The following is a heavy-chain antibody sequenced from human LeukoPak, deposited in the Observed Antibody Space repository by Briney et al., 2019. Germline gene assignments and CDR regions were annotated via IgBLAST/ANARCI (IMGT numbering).Heavy chain of an antibody. Sequence: GGSLRLSCAASGFTFSSYAMGWVRQAPGKGLEWVSGVSGSGSSTYYADSVKGRFTVSRDNSKDTLYLQMNSLRAEDTAVYYCAKDTIDYYDNSGYYRGWGQGTLVTVSS. CDR3: AKDTIDYYDNSGYYRG. CDR1: GFTFSSYA. D-gene: IGHD3-22*01. J-gene: IGHJ4*02. V-gene: IGHV3-23*01. CDR2: VSGSGSST.